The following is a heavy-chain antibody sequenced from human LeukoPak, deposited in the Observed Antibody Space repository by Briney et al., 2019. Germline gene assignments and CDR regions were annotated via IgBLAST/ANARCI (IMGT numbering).Heavy chain of an antibody. CDR3: ARDHWGRWLQSIDY. Sequence: GRSLRLSSAASGFTFSSYAMHWVRQAPGKGLEWVAVISYDGSNKYYADSVKGRFTISRDNSKNTLYLQMNSLRAEDTAVYYCARDHWGRWLQSIDYWGQGTLVTVSS. CDR1: GFTFSSYA. D-gene: IGHD5-24*01. CDR2: ISYDGSNK. J-gene: IGHJ4*02. V-gene: IGHV3-30-3*01.